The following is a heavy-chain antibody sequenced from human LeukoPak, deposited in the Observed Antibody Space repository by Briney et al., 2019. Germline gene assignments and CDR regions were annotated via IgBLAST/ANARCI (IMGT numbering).Heavy chain of an antibody. CDR1: GYSFGMHA. CDR3: AKITHVRDAFDI. J-gene: IGHJ3*02. D-gene: IGHD1-14*01. V-gene: IGHV3-48*04. Sequence: GGSLRLSCAGSGYSFGMHAMDWVRQAPGKGLEWLSYIDRSGRITYYGDSVKGRFTISRDNAKNSLYLQMNSLRAEDTAVYYCAKITHVRDAFDIWGQGTMVTVSS. CDR2: IDRSGRIT.